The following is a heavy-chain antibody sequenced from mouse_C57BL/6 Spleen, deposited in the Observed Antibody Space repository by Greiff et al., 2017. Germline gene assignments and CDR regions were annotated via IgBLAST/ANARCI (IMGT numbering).Heavy chain of an antibody. D-gene: IGHD1-1*01. Sequence: QVQLQQPGAELVRPGTSVKLSCKASGYTFTSYWMHWVKQRPGQGLAWIGVIDPSDSYTNYNQKFKGKATLTVDPSSSTAYMQLSSLTSEDSAVYYGANNDYCSSRYCDVWGTGTTVTVAS. J-gene: IGHJ1*03. V-gene: IGHV1-59*01. CDR2: IDPSDSYT. CDR1: GYTFTSYW. CDR3: ANNDYCSSRYCDV.